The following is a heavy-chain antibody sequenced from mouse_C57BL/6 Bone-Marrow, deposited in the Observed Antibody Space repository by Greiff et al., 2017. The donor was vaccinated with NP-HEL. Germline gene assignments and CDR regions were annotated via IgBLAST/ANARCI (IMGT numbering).Heavy chain of an antibody. Sequence: QVQLQQPGAELVMPGASVKLSCKASGYTFTSYWMHWVKQRPGQGLEWIGEIAPSDSYTNYNQKFKGKSTLTVDKSSSTAYMQLSSLTSEDSAVDYCARTYYGSSYDYFDYWGQGTTLTVSS. V-gene: IGHV1-69*01. CDR2: IAPSDSYT. CDR3: ARTYYGSSYDYFDY. D-gene: IGHD1-1*01. CDR1: GYTFTSYW. J-gene: IGHJ2*01.